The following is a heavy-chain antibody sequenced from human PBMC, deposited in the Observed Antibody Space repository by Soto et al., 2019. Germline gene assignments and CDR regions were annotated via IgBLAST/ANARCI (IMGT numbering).Heavy chain of an antibody. CDR2: IYYSGST. V-gene: IGHV4-30-4*01. CDR3: ARGGGEYLNWFDP. CDR1: GGSISSGDYY. D-gene: IGHD3-10*01. Sequence: PSETLSLTCTVSGGSISSGDYYWSWIRQPPGKGLEWIGYIYYSGSTYYNPSLKSRVTISVDTSKNQFSLKLSSVTAADTAVYYCARGGGEYLNWFDPWGQGTLVTVSS. J-gene: IGHJ5*02.